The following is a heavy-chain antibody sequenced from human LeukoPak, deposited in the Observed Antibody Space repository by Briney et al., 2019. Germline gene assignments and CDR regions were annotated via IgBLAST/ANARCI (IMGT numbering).Heavy chain of an antibody. D-gene: IGHD6-13*01. V-gene: IGHV3-21*01. J-gene: IGHJ4*02. Sequence: GGSLRLSCAVSGFTFSSYSMNWVRQAPGKGLEWVSSNSSSSSYTYYADSVKGRLTISRDNAKNSLYLQMNSLRAEDTAVYYCARGKRAGIAAAGTNDYWGQGTLVTVSS. CDR3: ARGKRAGIAAAGTNDY. CDR2: NSSSSSYT. CDR1: GFTFSSYS.